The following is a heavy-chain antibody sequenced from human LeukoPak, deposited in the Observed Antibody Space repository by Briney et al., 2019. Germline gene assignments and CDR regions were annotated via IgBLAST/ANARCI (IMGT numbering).Heavy chain of an antibody. CDR1: GLSVSSNY. CDR3: ARRGDIVVVPAAIGGFDP. J-gene: IGHJ5*02. V-gene: IGHV3-30*03. Sequence: GGSLRLSCAASGLSVSSNYMTWVRQAPGKGLEWVAVISYDGSNKYYADSVKGRFTISRDNAKNSLYLQMNSLRAEDTAVYYCARRGDIVVVPAAIGGFDPWGQGTLVTVSS. D-gene: IGHD2-2*02. CDR2: ISYDGSNK.